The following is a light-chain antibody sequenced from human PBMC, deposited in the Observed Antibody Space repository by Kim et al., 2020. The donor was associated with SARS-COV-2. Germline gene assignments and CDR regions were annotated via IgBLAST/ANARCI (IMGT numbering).Light chain of an antibody. V-gene: IGKV1-5*03. CDR1: QIISSW. CDR3: QQYHSYPYT. J-gene: IGKJ2*01. CDR2: KAS. Sequence: DIQMTQSPSTLSASVGDRVTITCRASQIISSWLAWYQQKPGKAPDLLIYKASSVESGVPSRFSGSGSGTEFALTISSLQPDDFATYYCQQYHSYPYTFGQGTKLEIK.